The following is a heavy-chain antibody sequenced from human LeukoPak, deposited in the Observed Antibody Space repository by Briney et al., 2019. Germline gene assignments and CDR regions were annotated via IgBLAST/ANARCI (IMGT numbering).Heavy chain of an antibody. CDR1: GFTFSSYA. D-gene: IGHD1-26*01. CDR2: ISSNGSST. V-gene: IGHV3-64D*06. J-gene: IGHJ4*02. Sequence: GGSLRLSCSASGFTFSSYAMHWVRQAPGKGLEYVSAISSNGSSTYYADSVKGRFTISRDNSKNTLYLQMSSLRAEDTAVYYCVKDYVGATIDYWGQGTLVTVSS. CDR3: VKDYVGATIDY.